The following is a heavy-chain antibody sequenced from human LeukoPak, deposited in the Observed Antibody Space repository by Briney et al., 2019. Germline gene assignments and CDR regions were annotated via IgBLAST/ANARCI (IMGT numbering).Heavy chain of an antibody. CDR2: INHSGST. V-gene: IGHV4-34*01. J-gene: IGHJ5*02. D-gene: IGHD6-13*01. Sequence: PSETLSLTCAVYGGSFSGYYWSWIRRPPGKGLEWIGEINHSGSTNYNPSLKSRVTISVDTSKNQFSLKLNSVTAADTAVYYCARGRRWQQLVNWFDPWGQGTLVTVSS. CDR3: ARGRRWQQLVNWFDP. CDR1: GGSFSGYY.